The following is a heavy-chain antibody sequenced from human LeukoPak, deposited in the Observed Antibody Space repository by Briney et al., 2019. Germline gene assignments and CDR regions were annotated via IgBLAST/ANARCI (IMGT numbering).Heavy chain of an antibody. V-gene: IGHV1-46*01. D-gene: IGHD5-18*01. J-gene: IGHJ4*02. Sequence: ASVKVSCTAFEDTFTSYYIHWVRQAPGQGLEWIGIINPSGGSTTYAPKFQGRVTMTRDTSTSTVYMELTSLRSEDTAVYFCARAYSYGRLDYWGQGTLVTVSS. CDR1: EDTFTSYY. CDR3: ARAYSYGRLDY. CDR2: INPSGGST.